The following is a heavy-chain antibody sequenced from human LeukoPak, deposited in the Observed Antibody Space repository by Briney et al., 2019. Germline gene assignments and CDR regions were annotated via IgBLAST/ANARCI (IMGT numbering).Heavy chain of an antibody. CDR1: GYTFTGYY. CDR3: ARDCSSSSTHAGGFDP. CDR2: INPNSGGT. J-gene: IGHJ5*02. D-gene: IGHD2-2*01. V-gene: IGHV1-2*02. Sequence: ASVKVSCKASGYTFTGYYMHWVRQAPGQGLEWMGWINPNSGGTNYAQKFQGRVTMTRDTSISTAYMELSRLRSDDTAVYYCARDCSSSSTHAGGFDPWGQGTLVTVSS.